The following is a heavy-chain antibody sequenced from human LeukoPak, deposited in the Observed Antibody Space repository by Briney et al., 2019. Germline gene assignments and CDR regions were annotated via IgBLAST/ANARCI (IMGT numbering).Heavy chain of an antibody. V-gene: IGHV3-11*01. Sequence: GGSLRLSCAASGFTFSDYYMSWIRQAPGKGLEWVSYISSSGSTIYYADSVKGRFTISRDNAKNSLYLQMNSLRAEDTAVYYCARETELLWFGELHYYYYYYMDVWGKGTTVTISS. D-gene: IGHD3-10*01. CDR1: GFTFSDYY. J-gene: IGHJ6*03. CDR3: ARETELLWFGELHYYYYYYMDV. CDR2: ISSSGSTI.